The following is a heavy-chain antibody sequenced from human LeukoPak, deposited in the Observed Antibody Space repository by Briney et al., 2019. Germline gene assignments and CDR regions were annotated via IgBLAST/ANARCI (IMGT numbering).Heavy chain of an antibody. D-gene: IGHD5-18*01. CDR2: IYRGGNT. V-gene: IGHV3-53*01. CDR1: GFTFSSYW. J-gene: IGHJ4*02. Sequence: GGSLRLSCAASGFTFSSYWMSWVRQAPGKGLEWVSVIYRGGNTYYVDSVKGRFTISRDNSKNMVYLQMNSLRVEDTAVYYCARGGYSYGRPFDHWGQGTLVTVSS. CDR3: ARGGYSYGRPFDH.